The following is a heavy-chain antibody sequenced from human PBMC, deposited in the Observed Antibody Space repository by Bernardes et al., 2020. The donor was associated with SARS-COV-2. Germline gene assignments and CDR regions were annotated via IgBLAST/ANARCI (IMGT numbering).Heavy chain of an antibody. V-gene: IGHV3-66*01. J-gene: IGHJ4*02. D-gene: IGHD3-22*01. CDR3: ARDPGYYDSSGGFHY. CDR1: GFTVISNY. CDR2: IYSGGST. Sequence: GGSLRLSCAASGFTVISNYMSWVRQAPGKGLEWVSVIYSGGSTYYADSVKGRFTISRDNSKNTLYLQMNSLRAEDTAVYFCARDPGYYDSSGGFHYWGQGTLVTVSS.